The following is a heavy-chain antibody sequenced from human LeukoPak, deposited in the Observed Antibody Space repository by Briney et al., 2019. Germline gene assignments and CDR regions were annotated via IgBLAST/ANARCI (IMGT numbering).Heavy chain of an antibody. J-gene: IGHJ5*02. V-gene: IGHV4-34*01. CDR1: GGSFSGDN. CDR3: ARLLVVVPAAAFAP. D-gene: IGHD2-2*01. CDR2: INHSGST. Sequence: SETLSLTCAVYGGSFSGDNWNWSRQPPGNGLEWIGEINHSGSTNYNPSLKSRVTISVDTSKNQFSMQLSSVTAEDTAVYYCARLLVVVPAAAFAPWGQGTLVTVSS.